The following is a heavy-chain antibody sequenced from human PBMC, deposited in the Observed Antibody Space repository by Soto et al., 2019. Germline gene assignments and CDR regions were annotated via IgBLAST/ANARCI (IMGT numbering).Heavy chain of an antibody. Sequence: SSETLSLTCAVSGGSISSGGYSWSWIRQPPGKGLEWIGYIYHSGSTYYNPSLKSRVTISVDRSDKQFSLTLNSVTAADTAVYYCARAQFYSGSGNYHNLMFDPWGQGTQVTVSS. CDR2: IYHSGST. D-gene: IGHD3-10*01. CDR1: GGSISSGGYS. CDR3: ARAQFYSGSGNYHNLMFDP. V-gene: IGHV4-30-2*01. J-gene: IGHJ5*02.